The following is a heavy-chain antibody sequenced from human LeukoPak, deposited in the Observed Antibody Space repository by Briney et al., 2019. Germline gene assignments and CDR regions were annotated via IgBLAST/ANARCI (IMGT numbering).Heavy chain of an antibody. CDR3: MYYYDSSPPSV. CDR2: ISSSSSYI. Sequence: SGGSLRLSCAASGFTFSSYSMNWVRQAPGKGLEWVSSISSSSSYIYYADSVKGRFTITRDNAKNSLYLQMNSLRAEDTAVYYCMYYYDSSPPSVWGQGTLVTVSS. V-gene: IGHV3-21*01. CDR1: GFTFSSYS. D-gene: IGHD3-22*01. J-gene: IGHJ4*02.